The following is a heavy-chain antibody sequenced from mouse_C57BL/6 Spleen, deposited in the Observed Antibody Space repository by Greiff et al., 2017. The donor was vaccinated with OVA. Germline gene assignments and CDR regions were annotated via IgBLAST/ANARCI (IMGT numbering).Heavy chain of an antibody. CDR1: GFNINDDY. Sequence: VQLQQSGAELVRPGASVKLSCTASGFNINDDYMHWVKQRPEQGLEWIGWIDPENGDTEYASKFQGKATITADTSSNTAYLQLSSLTSEDTAVYYCTLYYDYPRAYWGQGTLVTVSA. CDR2: IDPENGDT. J-gene: IGHJ3*01. D-gene: IGHD2-4*01. V-gene: IGHV14-4*01. CDR3: TLYYDYPRAY.